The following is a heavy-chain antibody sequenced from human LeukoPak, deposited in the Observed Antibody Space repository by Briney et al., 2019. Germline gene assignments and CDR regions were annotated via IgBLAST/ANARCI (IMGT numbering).Heavy chain of an antibody. CDR3: ARGQRRSYDFWSGYSTKVAYYFDY. CDR1: GGSFSGYY. V-gene: IGHV4-34*01. Sequence: PETLSLTCAVYGGSFSGYYWSWIRQPPGKGLEWIGEINHSGSTNYNPSLKSRVTISVDTSKNQFSLKLSSVTAADTAVYYCARGQRRSYDFWSGYSTKVAYYFDYWGQGTLVTVSS. D-gene: IGHD3-3*01. CDR2: INHSGST. J-gene: IGHJ4*02.